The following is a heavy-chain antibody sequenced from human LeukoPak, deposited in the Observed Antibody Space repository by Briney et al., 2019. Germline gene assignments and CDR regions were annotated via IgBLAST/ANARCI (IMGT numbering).Heavy chain of an antibody. CDR2: MTASSVTF. D-gene: IGHD2-21*01. V-gene: IGHV3-48*03. Sequence: PGGSLRLSCEVSGFTFSSYAMNWVRQVPGRGLEWIAYMTASSVTFYYADSVRGRFTISRDNAKNSLFLQMDSLTVEDTAVYYCVSGDFRFWGQGTLVTVSS. CDR1: GFTFSSYA. CDR3: VSGDFRF. J-gene: IGHJ4*02.